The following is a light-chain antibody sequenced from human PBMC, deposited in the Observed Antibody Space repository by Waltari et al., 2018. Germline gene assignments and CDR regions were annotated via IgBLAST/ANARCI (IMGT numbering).Light chain of an antibody. Sequence: QSALTQPASVSGSPGQSITISCTGTNSDVGSYDRFSWYQQHPGKAPKVMISEVSKRPSGFSNRFSGSKSGNTASLTISGLQAEDEADYYCCSYAGSSTFDWVFGGGTKLTVL. J-gene: IGLJ3*02. V-gene: IGLV2-23*02. CDR1: NSDVGSYDR. CDR2: EVS. CDR3: CSYAGSSTFDWV.